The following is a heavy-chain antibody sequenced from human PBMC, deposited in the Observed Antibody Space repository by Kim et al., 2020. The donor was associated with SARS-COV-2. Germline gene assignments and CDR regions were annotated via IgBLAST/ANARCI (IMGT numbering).Heavy chain of an antibody. CDR2: ISSNGGST. CDR1: GFTFSSYA. D-gene: IGHD3-9*01. Sequence: GGSLRLSCAASGFTFSSYAMHWVRQAPGKGLEYVSAISSNGGSTYYANSVKGRFTISRDNSKNTLYLQMGSLRAEDMAVYYCARGRDWPMVDYWGQGTLVTV. J-gene: IGHJ4*02. CDR3: ARGRDWPMVDY. V-gene: IGHV3-64*01.